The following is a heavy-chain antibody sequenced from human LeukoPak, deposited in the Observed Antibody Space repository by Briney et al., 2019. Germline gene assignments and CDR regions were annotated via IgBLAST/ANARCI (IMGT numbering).Heavy chain of an antibody. V-gene: IGHV4-59*01. CDR2: IYYSGST. CDR1: GDSMISYH. J-gene: IGHJ3*02. Sequence: TSETLSLTCTVSGDSMISYHWSWIRQPPGKGLECIGYIYYSGSTSYNPSLKSRVTMSVDTSKNQFSLKLISVTAADTAVYYCARVMISGWYPDGFDIWGQGTMVTVPS. CDR3: ARVMISGWYPDGFDI. D-gene: IGHD6-19*01.